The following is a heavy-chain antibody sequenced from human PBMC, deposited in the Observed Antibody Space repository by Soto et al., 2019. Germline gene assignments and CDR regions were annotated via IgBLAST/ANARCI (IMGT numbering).Heavy chain of an antibody. CDR3: ASDLIADLDAFDI. Sequence: PGGSLRLSCAASGFTFTTYNIHWVRQAPGKGLEWVSYISSSSSSIYYADSVKGRFTISRDNAKNSVYLEMNSLRDEDTAVYYCASDLIADLDAFDIWGQGTMVTVSS. CDR1: GFTFTTYN. D-gene: IGHD6-13*01. CDR2: ISSSSSSI. V-gene: IGHV3-48*02. J-gene: IGHJ3*02.